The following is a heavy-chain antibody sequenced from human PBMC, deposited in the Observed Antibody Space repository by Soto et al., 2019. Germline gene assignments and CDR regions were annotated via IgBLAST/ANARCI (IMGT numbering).Heavy chain of an antibody. D-gene: IGHD3-22*01. Sequence: QVQLVQSGAEVKKPGSSVKVSCKASGGTFSSYAISWVRQAPGQGLEWMGGIIPIFGTANYAQKFQGRVTITADESTSTAYMELSSLRSEDTAVYYCARDQYAYDSSGYRDYFDIWGQVTIVTVAS. CDR3: ARDQYAYDSSGYRDYFDI. V-gene: IGHV1-69*01. CDR2: IIPIFGTA. CDR1: GGTFSSYA. J-gene: IGHJ3*02.